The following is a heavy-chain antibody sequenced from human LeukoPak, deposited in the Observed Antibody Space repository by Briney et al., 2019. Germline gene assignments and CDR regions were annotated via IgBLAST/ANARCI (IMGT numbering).Heavy chain of an antibody. CDR1: GFTFSSYA. CDR3: AKDGYSSGWYSPTGHYFDY. D-gene: IGHD6-19*01. J-gene: IGHJ4*02. Sequence: GGSLRLSCAASGFTFSSYAMSWVRQAPGKGLEWVSAISGSGGSTYYADSVKGGYTISRDNSKNTLYLQMNSLRAEDTAVYYCAKDGYSSGWYSPTGHYFDYWGQGTLVTVSS. V-gene: IGHV3-23*01. CDR2: ISGSGGST.